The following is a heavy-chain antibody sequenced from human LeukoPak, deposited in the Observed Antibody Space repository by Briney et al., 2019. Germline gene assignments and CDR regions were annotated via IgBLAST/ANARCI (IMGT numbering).Heavy chain of an antibody. J-gene: IGHJ5*02. CDR1: GGSISSYY. V-gene: IGHV4-4*07. CDR2: IYTSGST. Sequence: SETQSLTCTVSGGSISSYYWSWIRQPAGKGLEWIGRIYTSGSTNYNPSLKSRVTISVDTSKKQLSLKLSSVTAADTAVYYCARGSRRYFEGDWIDPWGQGTLVTVSS. CDR3: ARGSRRYFEGDWIDP. D-gene: IGHD3-9*01.